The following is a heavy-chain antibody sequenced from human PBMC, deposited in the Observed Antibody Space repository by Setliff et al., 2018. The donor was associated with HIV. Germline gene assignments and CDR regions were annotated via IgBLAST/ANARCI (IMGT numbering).Heavy chain of an antibody. CDR3: ATLQPDSVDV. CDR2: IYPGDSDT. V-gene: IGHV5-51*01. CDR1: GYSFTTYW. J-gene: IGHJ6*02. Sequence: PGESLKISCKGSGYSFTTYWIAWVRQMPGKGLEWMGIIYPGDSDTTYSPSFQGQVTISADKSINTAYLQWSSLKASDTAIYYCATLQPDSVDVWGQGTTVTVSS.